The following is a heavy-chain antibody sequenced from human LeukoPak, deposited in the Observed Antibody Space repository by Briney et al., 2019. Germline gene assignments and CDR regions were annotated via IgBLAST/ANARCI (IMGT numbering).Heavy chain of an antibody. CDR3: AGQRITMVRGVIRGNWFDP. J-gene: IGHJ5*02. V-gene: IGHV4-38-2*02. Sequence: PSETLSLTCTVSGYSISSGYCWGWIRQPPGKGLEWIGSIYHSGSTYYNPSLKSRVTISVDTSKNQFSLKLSSVTAADTAVYYCAGQRITMVRGVIRGNWFDPWGQGTLVTVSS. D-gene: IGHD3-10*01. CDR2: IYHSGST. CDR1: GYSISSGYC.